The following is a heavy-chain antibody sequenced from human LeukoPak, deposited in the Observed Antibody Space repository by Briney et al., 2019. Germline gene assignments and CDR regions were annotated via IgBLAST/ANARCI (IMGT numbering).Heavy chain of an antibody. CDR2: ISYDGSNK. J-gene: IGHJ6*03. CDR3: ARDMGCSSTSCYSGYYYYYYMDV. D-gene: IGHD2-2*01. CDR1: GFTFSLYG. Sequence: GGSLRLSCAASGFTFSLYGMQWVRQAPGKGLEWVAVISYDGSNKYYADSMKGRFTISRDNSKNTLYLQMNSLRAEDTAVYYCARDMGCSSTSCYSGYYYYYYMDVWGKGTTVTVSS. V-gene: IGHV3-30*03.